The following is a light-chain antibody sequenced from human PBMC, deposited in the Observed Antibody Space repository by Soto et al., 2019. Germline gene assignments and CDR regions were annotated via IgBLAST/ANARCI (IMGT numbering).Light chain of an antibody. CDR3: HQYCSSGT. V-gene: IGKV3-20*01. J-gene: IGKJ1*01. CDR2: GAS. CDR1: RAVTSGY. Sequence: EIGLTQSPDTRSLFPEERAIHSCMASRAVTSGYLAWYQQNPGQAPRLLYYGASNTTTVIQGMFSGRAAEEFVLLTSSRLEPDVSVEYCGHQYCSSGTFGQGTKVDIK.